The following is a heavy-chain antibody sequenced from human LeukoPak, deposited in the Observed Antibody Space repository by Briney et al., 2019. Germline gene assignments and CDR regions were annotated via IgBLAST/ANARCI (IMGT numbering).Heavy chain of an antibody. Sequence: PSETLSLTCTVSGGSISSSSYYWGWIRQPPGKGLEWIGSIYYSGSTYYNPSLKSRVTISLDTSKNQFSLKLSSVTAADTAVYYCARQNIAAAGTNWFDPWGQGTLVTVSS. D-gene: IGHD6-13*01. J-gene: IGHJ5*02. CDR1: GGSISSSSYY. CDR3: ARQNIAAAGTNWFDP. CDR2: IYYSGST. V-gene: IGHV4-39*01.